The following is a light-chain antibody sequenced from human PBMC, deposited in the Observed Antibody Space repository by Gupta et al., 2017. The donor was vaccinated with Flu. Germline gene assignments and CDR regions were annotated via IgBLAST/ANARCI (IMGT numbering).Light chain of an antibody. CDR3: LQQNFSLVT. CDR2: AAS. Sequence: PSSLSASVGDRVTITCRPSQEIGNDLGWYQQKPGKTPKRLIYAASRVQGGVPSRFSGSGSGTNFTLTISSRQPEDFATYYCLQQNFSLVTFGGGTRVEIK. V-gene: IGKV1-17*01. CDR1: QEIGND. J-gene: IGKJ4*01.